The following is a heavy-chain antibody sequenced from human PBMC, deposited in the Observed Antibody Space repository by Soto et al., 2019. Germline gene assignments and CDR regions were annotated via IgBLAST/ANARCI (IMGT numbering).Heavy chain of an antibody. CDR2: IYSGGST. CDR3: ARVAMVYDFDY. V-gene: IGHV3-66*01. J-gene: IGHJ4*02. CDR1: GFTVSSNY. Sequence: ESGGGLVQPGGSLRLSCAASGFTVSSNYMSWVRQAPGKGLEWVSVIYSGGSTYYADSVKGRFTISRDNSKNTLYLQMNSLRAEDTAVYYCARVAMVYDFDYWGQGTLVTVSS. D-gene: IGHD2-8*01.